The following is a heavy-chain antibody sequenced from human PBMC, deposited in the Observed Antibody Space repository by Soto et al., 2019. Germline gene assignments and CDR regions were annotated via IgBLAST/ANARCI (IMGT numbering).Heavy chain of an antibody. CDR1: GDSISTYY. J-gene: IGHJ4*01. Sequence: TASETLSLTCDVSGDSISTYYWSWIRQPPGKGLEWIGYVYYSGSTLYNPSLESRVTLSIDMSKKQVSLKLNSVIAADTAVYYCARTRMIESWIDYWGHGTLVTVSS. V-gene: IGHV4-59*01. CDR2: VYYSGST. D-gene: IGHD2-21*01. CDR3: ARTRMIESWIDY.